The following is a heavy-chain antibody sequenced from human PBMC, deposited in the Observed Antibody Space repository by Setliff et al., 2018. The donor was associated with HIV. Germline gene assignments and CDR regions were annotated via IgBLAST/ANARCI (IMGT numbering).Heavy chain of an antibody. J-gene: IGHJ4*02. Sequence: ASVKVSCKASGYTFTSYYMHWVRQAPGQGLEWMGIINPSGGSTSYAQKFQGRVTMTRDTSTSTVYMELSSLRSEDTAVYYCASGSGYCKNGVCYIGVHRTPDKYYFDSWGQGALVTVSS. D-gene: IGHD2-8*01. CDR2: INPSGGST. CDR1: GYTFTSYY. V-gene: IGHV1-46*01. CDR3: ASGSGYCKNGVCYIGVHRTPDKYYFDS.